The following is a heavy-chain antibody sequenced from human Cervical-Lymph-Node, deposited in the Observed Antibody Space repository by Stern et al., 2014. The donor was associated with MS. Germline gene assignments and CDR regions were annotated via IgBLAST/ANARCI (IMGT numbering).Heavy chain of an antibody. V-gene: IGHV2-70*04. Sequence: QVTLKESGPALVKPTQTLTLTCTFSGFSLSTSGMRVSWIRQPPGKALEWLARIDWDDDKFYSTSLNTRLTISKDTSKNQVVLTMTNMDPVDTATYYCARSPPYYEFWNDYYYFDYWGQGTLVAVSS. CDR2: IDWDDDK. J-gene: IGHJ4*02. D-gene: IGHD3-3*01. CDR3: ARSPPYYEFWNDYYYFDY. CDR1: GFSLSTSGMR.